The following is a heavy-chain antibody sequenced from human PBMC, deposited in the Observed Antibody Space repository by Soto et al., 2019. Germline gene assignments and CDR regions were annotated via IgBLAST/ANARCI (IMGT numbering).Heavy chain of an antibody. CDR1: GYTFTSYG. CDR3: AEGGMVRRVIGWFDP. J-gene: IGHJ5*02. V-gene: IGHV1-18*01. CDR2: ISAYNGNT. Sequence: QVQLVQSGAEVKKPGASVKVSCKASGYTFTSYGISWVRQAPGQGLEWMGWISAYNGNTNYAQKLQGRVTMTTDTTTSTDYMELRSLRADDTAVYYCAEGGMVRRVIGWFDPWGQGTLVTVSS. D-gene: IGHD3-10*01.